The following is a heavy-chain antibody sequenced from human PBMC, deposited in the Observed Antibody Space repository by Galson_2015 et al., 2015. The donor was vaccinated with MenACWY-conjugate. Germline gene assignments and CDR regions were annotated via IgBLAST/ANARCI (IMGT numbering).Heavy chain of an antibody. CDR2: ISISSSYI. V-gene: IGHV3-21*01. J-gene: IGHJ4*02. D-gene: IGHD3-3*01. CDR1: GFIFSSHT. CDR3: ARDYARLEWLSANYFDY. Sequence: SLRLSCAASGFIFSSHTMNWVRQAPGKGLEWVSSISISSSYIYYADSVKGRFTISRDNAKNSLYLQMNSLTAEDTAVYYCARDYARLEWLSANYFDYWGQGTLVTVSS.